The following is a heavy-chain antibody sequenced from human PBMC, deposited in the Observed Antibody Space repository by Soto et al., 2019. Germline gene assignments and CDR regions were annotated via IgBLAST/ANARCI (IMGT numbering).Heavy chain of an antibody. D-gene: IGHD5-18*01. CDR2: MSATGDST. CDR1: GFSISTYA. J-gene: IGHJ4*02. CDR3: AKDLVAMVIWGVGGVYDS. V-gene: IGHV3-23*01. Sequence: EVQLLESGGDLVHPGGSLRLSCAASGFSISTYAMTWVRQAPGKGLEWVSVMSATGDSTYYADSVKGRFTISRDESKNTLDLQMNSLLAEDTAVYYCAKDLVAMVIWGVGGVYDSWGQGTLVTVSS.